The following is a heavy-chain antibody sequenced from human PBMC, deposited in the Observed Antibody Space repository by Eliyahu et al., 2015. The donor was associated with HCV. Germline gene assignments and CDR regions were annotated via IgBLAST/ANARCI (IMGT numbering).Heavy chain of an antibody. D-gene: IGHD6-13*01. CDR1: GFTFSNYW. Sequence: VQLVESGGGLVQPGGSLRLSCAASGFTFSNYWMHWVRQAPGKGLVWVSRVNSDGRSTSYADSVKGRFTISRDNAENTLYLQTNSLRAEDTAVYYCARVRAYSSSWTGSDYYYYGMDVWGQGTTVTVSS. V-gene: IGHV3-74*01. CDR2: VNSDGRST. J-gene: IGHJ6*02. CDR3: ARVRAYSSSWTGSDYYYYGMDV.